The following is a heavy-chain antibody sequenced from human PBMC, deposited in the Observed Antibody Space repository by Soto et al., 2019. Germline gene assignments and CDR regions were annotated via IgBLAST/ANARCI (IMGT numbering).Heavy chain of an antibody. CDR3: ARHEMATYYFDY. V-gene: IGHV1-69*13. Sequence: ASVKVSCKASGGTFSSYAISWVRQAPGQGLEWMGGIIPIFGTANYAQKFQGRVTITADESTSTAYMELSSLRSEDTAVYYCARHEMATYYFDYWGQGTLVTVSS. D-gene: IGHD5-12*01. CDR2: IIPIFGTA. CDR1: GGTFSSYA. J-gene: IGHJ4*02.